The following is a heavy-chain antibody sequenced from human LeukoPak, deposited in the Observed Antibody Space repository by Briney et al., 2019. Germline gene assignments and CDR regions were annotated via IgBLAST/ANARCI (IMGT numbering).Heavy chain of an antibody. CDR1: GYSISSGYY. Sequence: PSETLSLTCTVSGYSISSGYYWGWIRQPPGKGLEWIGYIYHSGSTYYNPSLKSRVTISVGRSKNQFSLKLSSVTAADTAVYYCARVLGFQADYWGQGTLVTVSS. V-gene: IGHV4-38-2*02. CDR2: IYHSGST. CDR3: ARVLGFQADY. J-gene: IGHJ4*02.